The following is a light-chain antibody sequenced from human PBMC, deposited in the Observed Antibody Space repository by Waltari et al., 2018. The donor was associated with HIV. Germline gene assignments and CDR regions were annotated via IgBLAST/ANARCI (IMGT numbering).Light chain of an antibody. V-gene: IGLV1-40*01. CDR2: GNS. CDR3: QSYDRSLSNWV. Sequence: QSVLTQPPSVSGAPGQSVTLSCTARRSNIGAGYDVHWYQQLPATAPKLLIYGNSNRPSVVPDRFSGSKSGTSASLAISGLQPDDETDYYCQSYDRSLSNWVFGGGTKLTVL. CDR1: RSNIGAGYD. J-gene: IGLJ3*02.